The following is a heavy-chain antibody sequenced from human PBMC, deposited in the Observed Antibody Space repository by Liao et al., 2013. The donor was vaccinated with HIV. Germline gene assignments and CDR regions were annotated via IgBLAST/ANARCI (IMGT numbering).Heavy chain of an antibody. CDR3: ARFGDDFWSGYIADYWYFDL. CDR1: GGSFSGYS. D-gene: IGHD3-3*01. V-gene: IGHV4-59*01. CDR2: IYHSGST. Sequence: QLQLQESGPGLVKSSETLSLTCAVYGGSFSGYSWSWIRQPPGKGLEWIGYIYHSGSTYYNPSLKSRVTISVDTSKNQFSLKLSSVTAADTAVYYCARFGDDFWSGYIADYWYFDLWAVAPWSLSPQ. J-gene: IGHJ2*01.